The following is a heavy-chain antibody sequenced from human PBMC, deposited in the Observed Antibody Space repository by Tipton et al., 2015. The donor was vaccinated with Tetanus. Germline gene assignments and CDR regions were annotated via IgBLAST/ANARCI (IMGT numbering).Heavy chain of an antibody. J-gene: IGHJ4*02. V-gene: IGHV1-18*01. Sequence: QLVQSGAEVKKPGSSVRISCKASGGTFINHALTWVRQAPGQGPEWLGWISGYNGNTKYAPKFQGRVTMTTDTTTNTAYLELRSLRSDDTAVYFCARDYFGSGSNYFFDYWGQGTQVSVSS. CDR1: GGTFINHA. CDR2: ISGYNGNT. CDR3: ARDYFGSGSNYFFDY. D-gene: IGHD3-10*01.